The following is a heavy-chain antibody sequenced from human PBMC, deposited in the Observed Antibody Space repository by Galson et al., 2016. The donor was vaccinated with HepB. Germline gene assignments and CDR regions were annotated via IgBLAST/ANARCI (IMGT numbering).Heavy chain of an antibody. CDR2: ISYDGSNK. CDR3: ARDRDFPDGDPDPLDC. D-gene: IGHD2-21*01. J-gene: IGHJ4*02. V-gene: IGHV3-30*03. CDR1: GFTFSSYG. Sequence: SLRLSCAASGFTFSSYGMHWVRQAPGKGLEWVAVISYDGSNKYYADSVKGRFTISRDNSKNTLYLQLNSLRAEDTAVYYCARDRDFPDGDPDPLDCWGQGTLVTVSS.